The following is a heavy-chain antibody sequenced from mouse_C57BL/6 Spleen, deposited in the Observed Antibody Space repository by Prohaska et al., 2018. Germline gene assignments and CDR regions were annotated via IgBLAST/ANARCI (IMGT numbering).Heavy chain of an antibody. J-gene: IGHJ4*01. D-gene: IGHD2-5*01. CDR1: GYTFTDYY. Sequence: QVQLQQSGPELVKPGASVKISCKASGYTFTDYYINWVKQRPGQGLEWIGWIFPGSGSTYYDEKFKGKATLTVDKSSSTAYMQLSSLTSEDSAVYYCARGGYSNSAMDYWGQGTSVTVSS. CDR2: IFPGSGST. V-gene: IGHV1-75*01. CDR3: ARGGYSNSAMDY.